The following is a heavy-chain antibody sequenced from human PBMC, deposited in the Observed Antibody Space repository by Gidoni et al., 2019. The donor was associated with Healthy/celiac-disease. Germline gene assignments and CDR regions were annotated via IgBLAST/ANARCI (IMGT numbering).Heavy chain of an antibody. J-gene: IGHJ4*02. Sequence: EVQLLESGGGLVQPGGSLRLSCAASGFTFSSYAISWVRPAPGKGLEWVSAISGSGGSTYYADSVKGRFTIPRDNSKNTLYLQMNSLRAEDTAVYYCAKAPNIVVVVAATHWGQGTLVTVSS. CDR2: ISGSGGST. D-gene: IGHD2-15*01. CDR1: GFTFSSYA. V-gene: IGHV3-23*01. CDR3: AKAPNIVVVVAATH.